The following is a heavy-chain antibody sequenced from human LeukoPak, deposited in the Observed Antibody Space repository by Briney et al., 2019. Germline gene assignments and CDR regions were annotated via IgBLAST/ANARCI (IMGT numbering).Heavy chain of an antibody. CDR2: INPNSGGT. CDR3: ARESLGRYFDWLLSGYYYGMDV. J-gene: IGHJ6*02. V-gene: IGHV1-2*06. Sequence: GASVKVSCKASGYTFTGYYMHWVRQAPGQGLEWMGRINPNSGGTNYAQKFQGRVTMTRDTSISTAYMELSRLRSDDTAVYYCARESLGRYFDWLLSGYYYGMDVGGQGTTVTVSS. CDR1: GYTFTGYY. D-gene: IGHD3-9*01.